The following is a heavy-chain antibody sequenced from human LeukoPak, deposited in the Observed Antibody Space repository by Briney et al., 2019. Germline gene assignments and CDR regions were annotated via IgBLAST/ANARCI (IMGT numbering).Heavy chain of an antibody. CDR1: GYTFSSYS. CDR3: VRLRRNSDASGFYYYYDY. Sequence: GGSLRLSCAASGYTFSSYSINWVRQAPGKGLEWVSSISVRSNYIYYADSVRGRFSISRDDARDSLYLQMNSLRAEDTAVYYCVRLRRNSDASGFYYYYDYWGQGTLVTVSS. J-gene: IGHJ4*02. V-gene: IGHV3-21*01. CDR2: ISVRSNYI. D-gene: IGHD3-22*01.